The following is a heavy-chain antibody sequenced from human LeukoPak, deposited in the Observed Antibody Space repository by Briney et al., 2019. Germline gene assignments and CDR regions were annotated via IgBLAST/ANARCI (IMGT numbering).Heavy chain of an antibody. V-gene: IGHV4-34*01. CDR2: INHSGST. Sequence: SETLSLTCTVSGGSISSYYWSWIRQPPGKGLEWIGEINHSGSTNYNPSLKSRVTISVDTSKNQFSLKLSSVTAADTAVYYCATREGYWGQGTLVTVSS. D-gene: IGHD3-10*01. CDR3: ATREGY. J-gene: IGHJ4*02. CDR1: GGSISSYY.